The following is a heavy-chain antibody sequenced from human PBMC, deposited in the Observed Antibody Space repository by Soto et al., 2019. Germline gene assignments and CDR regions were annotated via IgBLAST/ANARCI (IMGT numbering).Heavy chain of an antibody. CDR2: TYSGSSS. J-gene: IGHJ3*02. CDR1: GFTVSSNY. V-gene: IGHV3-53*01. CDR3: AREGDAFDI. Sequence: EVQLVESGGGLIQPGGSLRLSCAASGFTVSSNYMNWVRQPPGKGLEWVSITYSGSSSYYADSVKGRFTISRDNSKNTLYLQMNSLRAEDTAVYYCAREGDAFDIWGQGTMVTVSS.